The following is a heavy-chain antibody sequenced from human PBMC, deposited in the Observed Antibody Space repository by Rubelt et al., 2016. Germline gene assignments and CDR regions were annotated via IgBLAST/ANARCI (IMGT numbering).Heavy chain of an antibody. D-gene: IGHD6-13*01. CDR2: ISSKGDRT. Sequence: EVQLVESGGGLVKPGGSLRLSCAASGFTFSSYAMHWVRQAPGKGLEYVSGISSKGDRTYYANSVKGRFTISRDNSKNTLYLQMVSLGAEDTAVYYWARGTGIAPDYWGQGTLVTVSS. J-gene: IGHJ4*02. CDR1: GFTFSSYA. V-gene: IGHV3-64*01. CDR3: ARGTGIAPDY.